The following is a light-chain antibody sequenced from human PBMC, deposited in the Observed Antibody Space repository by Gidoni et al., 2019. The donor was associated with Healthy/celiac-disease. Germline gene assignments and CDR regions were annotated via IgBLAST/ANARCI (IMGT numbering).Light chain of an antibody. Sequence: QSVLTQPPSASGTPGQRVTISCSGSSSNIVSNYVYWYQQLPGTAPKLLIYRNNQRPSGVPDRFSGSKSGTSASLAISGLRSEDEADYYCAAWDDSLSGVVFGGGTKLTVL. J-gene: IGLJ2*01. CDR3: AAWDDSLSGVV. V-gene: IGLV1-47*01. CDR1: SSNIVSNY. CDR2: RNN.